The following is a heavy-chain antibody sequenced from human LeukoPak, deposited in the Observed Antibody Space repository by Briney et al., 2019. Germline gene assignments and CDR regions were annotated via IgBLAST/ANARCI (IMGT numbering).Heavy chain of an antibody. Sequence: GGSLRLSCAASGFTFGKAWMSWVRQAPGKGLEWVARIKSTTDGGTTDSAAHVKGRFTTSRDDSKNTLYLQMNSLKTEDTAVYYCTTFSTYWGQGTLVTVSS. V-gene: IGHV3-15*01. CDR3: TTFSTY. CDR1: GFTFGKAW. D-gene: IGHD2/OR15-2a*01. J-gene: IGHJ4*02. CDR2: IKSTTDGGTT.